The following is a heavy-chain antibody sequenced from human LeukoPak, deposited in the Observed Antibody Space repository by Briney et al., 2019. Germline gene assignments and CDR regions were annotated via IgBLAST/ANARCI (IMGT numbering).Heavy chain of an antibody. CDR1: RFTFSSYG. J-gene: IGHJ4*02. CDR2: ISYDGSNK. D-gene: IGHD5-18*01. Sequence: GGSLRLSCAASRFTFSSYGMHWVRQAPGKGLEWVALISYDGSNKYYADSVKGRFTISRDNSKNTLYLQMSSLRAEDTAVYYCAKGELGLWFDYWGQGTLVTVSS. CDR3: AKGELGLWFDY. V-gene: IGHV3-30*18.